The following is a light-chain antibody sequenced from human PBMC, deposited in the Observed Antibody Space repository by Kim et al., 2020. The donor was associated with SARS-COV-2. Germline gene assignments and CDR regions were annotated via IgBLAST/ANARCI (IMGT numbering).Light chain of an antibody. Sequence: SYELTQPPSVSVSPGQTATITCSGDKLGDKYLSRYQQRPGQSPVLVIYQDDKRPSGIPERISGSNSGNTATLTISGTQATDEADYYCQAWDSSTKGVFGGGTQLTVL. V-gene: IGLV3-1*01. CDR3: QAWDSSTKGV. CDR2: QDD. CDR1: KLGDKY. J-gene: IGLJ3*02.